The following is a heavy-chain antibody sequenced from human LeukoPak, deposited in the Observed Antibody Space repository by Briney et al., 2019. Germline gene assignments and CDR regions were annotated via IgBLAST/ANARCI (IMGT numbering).Heavy chain of an antibody. V-gene: IGHV1-2*02. J-gene: IGHJ4*02. CDR1: GYTFTSYG. Sequence: ASVKVSCKASGYTFTSYGISWVRQAPGQGLEWMGWINPSNGGTNYAQKFQGRVTMTRDTSIGTAYMELSRLRSDDTAVYYCAGGIASYSSSYFDYWGQGALVTVSS. CDR3: AGGIASYSSSYFDY. D-gene: IGHD1-26*01. CDR2: INPSNGGT.